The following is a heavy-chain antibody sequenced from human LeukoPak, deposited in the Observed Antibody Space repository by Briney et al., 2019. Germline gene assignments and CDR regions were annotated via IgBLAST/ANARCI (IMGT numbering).Heavy chain of an antibody. CDR1: GFTLSRYG. J-gene: IGHJ6*02. Sequence: GGSLRLSCAASGFTLSRYGMHWVRQAPGKGLEWVADIWSDGNNKYYADSVKGRFTISRDNSKNTLYLQMNSLRAEDTAVYYCARDRDILTGGMDVWGQGTTVTVSS. D-gene: IGHD3-9*01. CDR3: ARDRDILTGGMDV. V-gene: IGHV3-33*01. CDR2: IWSDGNNK.